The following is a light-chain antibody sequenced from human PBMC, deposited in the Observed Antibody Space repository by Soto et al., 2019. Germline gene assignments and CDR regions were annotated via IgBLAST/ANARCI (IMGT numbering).Light chain of an antibody. CDR2: DVS. CDR1: SSDVGGYNY. Sequence: QSALTQPASVSGSPGQSITISCTGTSSDVGGYNYVSWYQQHPGKAPKLMIYDVSNRPSGVSNRFSGSKSGNTASLTISGLQAEDEADYYCSSYTSSSTWVFAGGTKVTVL. CDR3: SSYTSSSTWV. J-gene: IGLJ3*02. V-gene: IGLV2-14*01.